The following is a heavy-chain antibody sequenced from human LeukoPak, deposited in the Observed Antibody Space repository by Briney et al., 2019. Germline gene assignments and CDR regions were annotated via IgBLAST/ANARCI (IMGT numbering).Heavy chain of an antibody. Sequence: GGSLRLSCAASGFTFSDYYMSWIRQAPGKGLEWVSYISSSGSTIYCADSVKGRFTISRDNAKNSLYLQMNSLRAEDTAVYYCARDGKTIYYYYYMDVWGKGTTVTVSS. J-gene: IGHJ6*03. CDR3: ARDGKTIYYYYYMDV. D-gene: IGHD1-26*01. V-gene: IGHV3-11*04. CDR2: ISSSGSTI. CDR1: GFTFSDYY.